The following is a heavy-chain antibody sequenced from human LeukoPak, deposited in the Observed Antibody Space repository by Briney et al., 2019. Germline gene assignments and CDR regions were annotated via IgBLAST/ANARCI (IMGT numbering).Heavy chain of an antibody. Sequence: WASVTVSFKASGGTFSSYAISWVRQAPGQGLEWMGGIIPIFGTANYAQKFQGRVTITTDESTSTAYMELSSLRSEDTAVYYCARASNYLESYYYYYMDVWGKGTTVTVSS. J-gene: IGHJ6*03. V-gene: IGHV1-69*05. D-gene: IGHD3-3*01. CDR3: ARASNYLESYYYYYMDV. CDR1: GGTFSSYA. CDR2: IIPIFGTA.